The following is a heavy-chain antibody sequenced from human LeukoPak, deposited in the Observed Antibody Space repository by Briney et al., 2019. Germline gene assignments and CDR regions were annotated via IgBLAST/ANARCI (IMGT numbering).Heavy chain of an antibody. CDR3: ARGSIRYFALSYFDY. CDR2: INHSGST. D-gene: IGHD3-9*01. V-gene: IGHV4-34*01. J-gene: IGHJ4*02. Sequence: SETLSLTCAVYGGSFSGYYWSWIRQSPGKGLEWIGEINHSGSTNYNPSLKSRVTISVDTSKNQFSLKLSSVTAADTAVYYCARGSIRYFALSYFDYWGQGTLVTVSS. CDR1: GGSFSGYY.